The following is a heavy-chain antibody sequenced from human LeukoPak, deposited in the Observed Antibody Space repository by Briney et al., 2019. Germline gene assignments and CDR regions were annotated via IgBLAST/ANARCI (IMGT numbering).Heavy chain of an antibody. CDR2: IYYSGST. V-gene: IGHV4-39*07. Sequence: SETLSLTCTDSGGSISSSSYYWGWSRQPPGKGLEWIGSIYYSGSTYYNPSLKSRVTISVDTSKNQFSLKLSSVTAADTAVYYCARTRSIAAAGKYFDYWGQGTLVTVSS. J-gene: IGHJ4*02. CDR1: GGSISSSSYY. D-gene: IGHD6-13*01. CDR3: ARTRSIAAAGKYFDY.